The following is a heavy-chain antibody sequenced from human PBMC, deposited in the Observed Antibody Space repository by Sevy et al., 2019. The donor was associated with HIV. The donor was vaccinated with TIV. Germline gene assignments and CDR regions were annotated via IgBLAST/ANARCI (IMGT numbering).Heavy chain of an antibody. D-gene: IGHD2-2*01. J-gene: IGHJ4*02. V-gene: IGHV1-24*01. CDR2: FDPEDGET. Sequence: ASVKVSCKVSGYTLTELSMHWVRQAPGKGLEWMGGFDPEDGETIYAQKFQGRVTMTEDTSTDTAYMELSSLRSEDTVVYYCATSSNDDYQLLTFDYWGQGTLVTVSS. CDR1: GYTLTELS. CDR3: ATSSNDDYQLLTFDY.